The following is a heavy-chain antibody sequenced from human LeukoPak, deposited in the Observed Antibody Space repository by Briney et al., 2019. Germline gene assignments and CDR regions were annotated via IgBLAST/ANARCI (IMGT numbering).Heavy chain of an antibody. CDR2: IWYDGSNK. CDR3: ARAPTSYYYFDY. V-gene: IGHV3-33*01. D-gene: IGHD1-26*01. Sequence: PGGSLRLSCAASGFTFSSYGMHWVRQAPGKGLEWVAVIWYDGSNKYYADSVKGRFTISRDNSKDTLYLQMNSLRAEDTAVYYCARAPTSYYYFDYWGREPWSPSPQ. J-gene: IGHJ4*02. CDR1: GFTFSSYG.